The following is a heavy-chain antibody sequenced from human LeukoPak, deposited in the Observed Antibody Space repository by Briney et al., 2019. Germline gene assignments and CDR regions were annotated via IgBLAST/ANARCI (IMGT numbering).Heavy chain of an antibody. CDR3: ARGVSYYYYMDV. V-gene: IGHV3-48*03. CDR2: ISSSGSTI. CDR1: GFTFSSYE. Sequence: PGGSLRLSCAASGFTFSSYEMNWVRQAPGKGLEWVSYISSSGSTIYYADYVKGRFTISRDNAKNSLYLQMNSLRAEDTAVYYCARGVSYYYYMDVWGKGTTVTISS. D-gene: IGHD3-22*01. J-gene: IGHJ6*03.